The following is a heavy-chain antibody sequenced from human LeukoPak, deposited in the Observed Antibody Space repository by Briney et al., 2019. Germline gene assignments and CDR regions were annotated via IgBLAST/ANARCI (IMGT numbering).Heavy chain of an antibody. D-gene: IGHD6-19*01. Sequence: GGSLRLSCAASGFTFSSYSMNWVRQAPGKGLEWVSYISSSSSTIYYADSVKGRFTISRDNAKNSLYLQMNSLRAEDTAVYYCARASSSGWSLYWYFDLWGRGTLVTVSS. CDR2: ISSSSSTI. V-gene: IGHV3-48*04. CDR3: ARASSSGWSLYWYFDL. J-gene: IGHJ2*01. CDR1: GFTFSSYS.